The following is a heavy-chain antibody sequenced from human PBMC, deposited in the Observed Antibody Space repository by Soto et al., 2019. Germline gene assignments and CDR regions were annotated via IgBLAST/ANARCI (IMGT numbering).Heavy chain of an antibody. CDR2: ISGSGGST. D-gene: IGHD4-17*01. V-gene: IGHV3-23*01. J-gene: IGHJ4*02. CDR3: AKDSSLGDYFFPFDY. CDR1: GFTFSSYA. Sequence: GGSLRLSCAASGFTFSSYAMSWVRQAPGKGLEWVSAISGSGGSTYYADSVKGRFTISRDNSKNTLYLQMNSLRAEDTAVYYCAKDSSLGDYFFPFDYWGQGTLVTVSS.